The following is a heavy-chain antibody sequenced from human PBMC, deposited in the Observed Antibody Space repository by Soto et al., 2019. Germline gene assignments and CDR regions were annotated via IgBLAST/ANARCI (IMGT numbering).Heavy chain of an antibody. V-gene: IGHV5-51*01. J-gene: IGHJ4*02. CDR2: IYPGDSDT. CDR3: ARGPATGGVYFDY. Sequence: ESLKISCKVSGYTSTRYWIAWVRQMPGKGLEWMGIIYPGDSDTRYSPSFQGQVTISADKSINTAYLQWSSLKASDTAMYYCARGPATGGVYFDYWGQGALVTVSS. D-gene: IGHD6-13*01. CDR1: GYTSTRYW.